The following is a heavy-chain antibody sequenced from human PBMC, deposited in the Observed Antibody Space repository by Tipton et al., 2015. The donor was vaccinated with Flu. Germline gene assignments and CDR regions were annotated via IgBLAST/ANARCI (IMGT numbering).Heavy chain of an antibody. Sequence: TLSLTCTVSGGSISSSSYYWGWIRQPPGKGLEWIGSIYYSGSTYYNPPLKSRVTISVDTSKNQFSLKLSSVTAADTAVYYCARDSRIAAAGSEDYWGQGTLVTVSS. D-gene: IGHD6-13*01. V-gene: IGHV4-39*07. CDR2: IYYSGST. CDR3: ARDSRIAAAGSEDY. J-gene: IGHJ4*02. CDR1: GGSISSSSYY.